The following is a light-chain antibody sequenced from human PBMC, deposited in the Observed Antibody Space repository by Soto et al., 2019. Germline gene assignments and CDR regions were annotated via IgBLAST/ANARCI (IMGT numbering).Light chain of an antibody. V-gene: IGLV1-40*01. CDR2: GNS. J-gene: IGLJ2*01. CDR3: KSYDSSLGDRI. Sequence: QSVLTQPPSVSGAPGQSVTISCTGSNSNIGAGYDVHWYQQPPGTAPKLLIHGNSYRPSGVPDRFSGSKSGTSASLAITGLQADDEADYYCKSYDSSLGDRIFGGGTKVTVL. CDR1: NSNIGAGYD.